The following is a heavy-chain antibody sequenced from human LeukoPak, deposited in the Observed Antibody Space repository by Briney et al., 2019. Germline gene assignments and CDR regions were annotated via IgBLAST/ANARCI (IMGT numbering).Heavy chain of an antibody. Sequence: GASVKVSCKASGYTFTGYYMHWVRQAPGQGLEWMGWINPNSGGTNYAQKFQGRVTMTRDTSISTAYMELSRLRSDDTAVYYCLWWPLYYYGMDVWGQGTTVTVSS. J-gene: IGHJ6*02. V-gene: IGHV1-2*02. CDR1: GYTFTGYY. CDR2: INPNSGGT. CDR3: LWWPLYYYGMDV. D-gene: IGHD2-15*01.